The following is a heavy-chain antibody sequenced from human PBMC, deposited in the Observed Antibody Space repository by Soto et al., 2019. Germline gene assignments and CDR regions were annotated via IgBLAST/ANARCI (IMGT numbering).Heavy chain of an antibody. Sequence: QVHLVQSGAEVKKPGSSVKVSCKASGGTFSRNAISWVRLAPGQGLEWMGGTIPMFNIAKNARKFQGRVTITADESRNTAYMELSSLRSEDTAVYYCARGRELDDDDYPDSGMDVWGQGTTVTVSS. CDR2: TIPMFNIA. D-gene: IGHD4-17*01. CDR1: GGTFSRNA. V-gene: IGHV1-69*01. J-gene: IGHJ6*02. CDR3: ARGRELDDDDYPDSGMDV.